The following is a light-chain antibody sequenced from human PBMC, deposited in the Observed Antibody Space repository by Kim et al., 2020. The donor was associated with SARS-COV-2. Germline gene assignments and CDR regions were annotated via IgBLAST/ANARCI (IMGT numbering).Light chain of an antibody. Sequence: EIVMTQSPATLSVSPGERATLSCRASQSFSSNLAWYQQKPGQAPRLLIYGASTRATGIPARFSGSGSGTEFTLTISSLQSEDFAVYYCQQYNIWPPLTFGGGTKVDIK. CDR2: GAS. J-gene: IGKJ4*01. CDR1: QSFSSN. CDR3: QQYNIWPPLT. V-gene: IGKV3-15*01.